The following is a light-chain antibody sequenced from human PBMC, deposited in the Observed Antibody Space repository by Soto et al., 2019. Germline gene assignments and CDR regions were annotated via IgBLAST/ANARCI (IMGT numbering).Light chain of an antibody. CDR1: QSVSSN. CDR2: DAS. CDR3: QQYNNWPPWT. Sequence: EIVMTQSPPTLSVSPGERVTLSCRASQSVSSNLAWYQQKPGQAPRLLIYDASTRATVIPARFSGSGSGTDFTLTISSLQSEDFAVYYCQQYNNWPPWTFGQGTKVDIK. V-gene: IGKV3-15*01. J-gene: IGKJ1*01.